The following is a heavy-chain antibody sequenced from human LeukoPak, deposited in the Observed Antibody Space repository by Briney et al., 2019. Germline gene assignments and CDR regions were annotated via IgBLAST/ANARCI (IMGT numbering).Heavy chain of an antibody. CDR2: IYSSGTT. CDR3: ARDRSFLGTYDRDFDY. D-gene: IGHD1-26*01. V-gene: IGHV4-4*07. J-gene: IGHJ4*02. CDR1: GGSISSYY. Sequence: QVQLQESGPGLVKPSETLSLTCTVSGGSISSYYWSWIRQPAGKGLEWVGRIYSSGTTHYNPSLKSRVTMSVDTSKNQFSLKLSSVTAADTAVYYCARDRSFLGTYDRDFDYWGQGTLVTVSS.